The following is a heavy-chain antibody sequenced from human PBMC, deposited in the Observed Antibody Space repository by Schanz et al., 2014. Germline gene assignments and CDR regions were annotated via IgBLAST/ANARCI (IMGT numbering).Heavy chain of an antibody. V-gene: IGHV4-31*03. D-gene: IGHD2-8*02. CDR3: ARDSLRGATGGYGMDV. CDR2: ISYSGVT. J-gene: IGHJ6*02. CDR1: GDSISSGGYY. Sequence: QVQLQESGPGLVKPSQTLSLTCTVSGDSISSGGYYWSWIRQHPGKGLEWIGYISYSGVTYYNPSLKSRVTMSVDTSKNQISLKLRSVTAADTAVYYCARDSLRGATGGYGMDVWGQGTTVTVSS.